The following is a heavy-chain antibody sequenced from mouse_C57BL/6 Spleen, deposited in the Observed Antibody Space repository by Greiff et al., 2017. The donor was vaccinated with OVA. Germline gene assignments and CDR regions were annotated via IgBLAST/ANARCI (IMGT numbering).Heavy chain of an antibody. CDR3: THYDYEAY. CDR2: IDPETGGT. J-gene: IGHJ3*01. D-gene: IGHD2-4*01. V-gene: IGHV1-15*01. Sequence: VQLQQSGAELVRPGASVTLSCKASGYTFTDYEMHWVKQTPVHGLEWIGAIDPETGGTAYNQKFKGKAILTADKSSSTAYMELRSLTSEDSAVYYCTHYDYEAYWGQGTLVTVSA. CDR1: GYTFTDYE.